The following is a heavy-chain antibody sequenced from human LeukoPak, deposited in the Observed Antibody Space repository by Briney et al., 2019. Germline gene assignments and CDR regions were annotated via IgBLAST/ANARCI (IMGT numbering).Heavy chain of an antibody. CDR1: GFTFSSYW. CDR3: AREVYSSSSDAFDI. V-gene: IGHV3-7*01. Sequence: GGSLRLSCAASGFTFSSYWMSWVRQAPGKGLEWVANIKQDGSEKYYVDSVKGRFTISRDNAKNSLYLQMNSLRAEDTAVYYCAREVYSSSSDAFDIWAKGQWSPSLQ. J-gene: IGHJ3*02. D-gene: IGHD6-6*01. CDR2: IKQDGSEK.